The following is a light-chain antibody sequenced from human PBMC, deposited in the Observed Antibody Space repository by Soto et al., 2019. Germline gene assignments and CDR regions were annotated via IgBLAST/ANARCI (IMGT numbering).Light chain of an antibody. CDR3: QQCATSPRT. CDR1: QTVRNNY. V-gene: IGKV3-20*01. CDR2: DAS. J-gene: IGKJ1*01. Sequence: EIVLTQSPGTLSLSPGERATLSCRASQTVRNNYLAWYQQKPGQAPRLLVDDASRRAPGIPARFSGSGSGTDFTLTISRLEPEDFAVYDCQQCATSPRTFGQGTKVEMK.